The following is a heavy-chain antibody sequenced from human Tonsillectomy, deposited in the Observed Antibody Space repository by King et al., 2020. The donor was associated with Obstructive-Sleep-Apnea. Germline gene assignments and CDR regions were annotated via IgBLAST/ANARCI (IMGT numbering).Heavy chain of an antibody. CDR1: GGSISSGDYY. CDR3: ARDPRSDRSGSYYFDY. CDR2: IYYTGSA. Sequence: MQLQESGPGLVKPSQTLSLTCTFSGGSISSGDYYWSWIRQPPGKGLEWIGYIYYTGSAYYNPSLKSRVIISVDTSKNQFSLKLSSVTAADTAVYYCARDPRSDRSGSYYFDYWGLGTLVSVSS. D-gene: IGHD3-22*01. J-gene: IGHJ4*02. V-gene: IGHV4-30-4*01.